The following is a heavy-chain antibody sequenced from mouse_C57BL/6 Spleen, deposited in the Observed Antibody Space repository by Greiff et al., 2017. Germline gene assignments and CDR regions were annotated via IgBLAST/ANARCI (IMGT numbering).Heavy chain of an antibody. V-gene: IGHV7-3*01. Sequence: EVKLVESGGGLVQPGGSLSLSCAASGFTFTDYYMSWVRQPPGKALEWLGFIRNKANGYTTEYSASVKARFTISRDNTQSILYLQMNALRAEDSATYYCARDGSSGYHDYWGQGTTLTVSS. D-gene: IGHD3-2*02. CDR1: GFTFTDYY. CDR2: IRNKANGYTT. CDR3: ARDGSSGYHDY. J-gene: IGHJ2*01.